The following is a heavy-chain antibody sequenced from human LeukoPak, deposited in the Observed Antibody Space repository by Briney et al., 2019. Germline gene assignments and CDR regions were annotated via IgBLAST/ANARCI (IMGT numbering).Heavy chain of an antibody. V-gene: IGHV1-8*01. CDR1: TFTSXD. CDR3: ARGASLDY. J-gene: IGHJ4*02. CDR2: MNPNSGNT. Sequence: TFTSXDIXXXRQATGQGLEWMGWMNPNSGNTGYAQKFQGRVTMTRNTSISTAYMELSSLRSEDTAVYYCARGASLDYWGQGTLVTVSS.